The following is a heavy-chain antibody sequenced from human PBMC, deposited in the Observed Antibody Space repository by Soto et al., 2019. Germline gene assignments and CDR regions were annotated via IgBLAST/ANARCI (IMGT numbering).Heavy chain of an antibody. CDR3: GKTTRGILAPGACYSSGRDG. D-gene: IGHD2-15*01. CDR2: IYPGDSDT. J-gene: IGHJ6*02. V-gene: IGHV5-51*01. CDR1: GYSFTSYW. Sequence: VESPNISWKSSGYSFTSYWIGWVRQMPGKGLEWMGIIYPGDSDTRYSPSFQGQVTISADKSISTAYLQWSSLKASDTAMYYCGKTTRGILAPGACYSSGRDGRGQGTKVTV.